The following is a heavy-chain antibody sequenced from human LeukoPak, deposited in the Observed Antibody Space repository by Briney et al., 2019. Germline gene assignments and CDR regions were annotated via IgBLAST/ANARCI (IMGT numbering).Heavy chain of an antibody. J-gene: IGHJ2*01. D-gene: IGHD2-15*01. V-gene: IGHV4-59*01. CDR1: GGSISSYY. Sequence: SETLSLTCTVSGGSISSYYWSWIRQPPGKGLEWIRYIYYSGSTNYNPSLKSRVTISVDTSKNQFSLKLSSVTAAATAVYYCASGYCCGGSCYSGGWYFDLWGWGTLVTVSS. CDR2: IYYSGST. CDR3: ASGYCCGGSCYSGGWYFDL.